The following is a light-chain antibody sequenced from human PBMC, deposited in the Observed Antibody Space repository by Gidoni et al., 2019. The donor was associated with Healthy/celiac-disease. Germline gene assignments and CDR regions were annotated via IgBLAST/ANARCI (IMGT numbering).Light chain of an antibody. J-gene: IGLJ3*02. CDR1: SSDVGGYNY. CDR2: DVS. Sequence: QSALTQPRPVSGSPGQSVTISCTGPSSDVGGYNYVSWYQQHPGKAPKLMIYDVSKRPSGVPDRFSGSKSGNTASLTISGLQAEDEADYYCCSYAGSFPAFGGGTKLTVL. CDR3: CSYAGSFPA. V-gene: IGLV2-11*01.